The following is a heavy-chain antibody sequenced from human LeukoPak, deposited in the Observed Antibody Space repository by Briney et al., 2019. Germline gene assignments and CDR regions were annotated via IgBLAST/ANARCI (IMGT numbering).Heavy chain of an antibody. D-gene: IGHD3-10*01. CDR2: IRSDGSST. Sequence: PGGSLRLSCAASGFTFSSHWMHWVRQAPGKGLVWVSRIRSDGSSTSYADSVQGRFTISRDNSKNTLYLQMNSLRAEDTAVYYCAKAPYSLGNYYVDYWGQGTLVTVSS. J-gene: IGHJ4*02. CDR3: AKAPYSLGNYYVDY. V-gene: IGHV3-74*01. CDR1: GFTFSSHW.